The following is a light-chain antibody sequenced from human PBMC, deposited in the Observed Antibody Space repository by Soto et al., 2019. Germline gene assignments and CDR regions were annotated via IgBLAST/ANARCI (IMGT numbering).Light chain of an antibody. Sequence: EIVMTQSPATLSVSPGARATLSCRASQSVGSDLVWYRQKPGQAPRLLIYGVSTRGTAVPARFSGGGSGTQFSLTISSLQSEDFAVYYCQQYNTWPYTFGQGTKVDIK. V-gene: IGKV3-15*01. J-gene: IGKJ2*01. CDR1: QSVGSD. CDR3: QQYNTWPYT. CDR2: GVS.